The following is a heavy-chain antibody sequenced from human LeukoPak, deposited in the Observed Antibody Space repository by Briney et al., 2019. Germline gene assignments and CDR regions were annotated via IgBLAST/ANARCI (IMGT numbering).Heavy chain of an antibody. CDR2: IYYSGST. J-gene: IGHJ4*02. D-gene: IGHD1-26*01. CDR1: DGSISSYY. Sequence: SETLSLTCTVSDGSISSYYWSWIRQPPGKGLEWIGYIYYSGSTNYNPSLKNRVTISVDTSKNQFSLKLRSVTAADTAVYYCASGTYYYFDFWGQGTLVTVTS. CDR3: ASGTYYYFDF. V-gene: IGHV4-59*08.